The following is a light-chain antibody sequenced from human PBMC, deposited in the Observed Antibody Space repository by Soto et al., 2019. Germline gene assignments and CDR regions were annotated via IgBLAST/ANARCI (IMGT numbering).Light chain of an antibody. V-gene: IGLV7-46*01. Sequence: QAVVTQEPSLTVSPGGTVTLTCGSSTGAVTSGHYPYWFQQKPGQAPRTLIYDTSNKHSWTPARFSGSLLGGKAALTLSGAQPEDEAEYYCLLSDSGARPYYVFGTGTKVTVL. CDR3: LLSDSGARPYYV. J-gene: IGLJ1*01. CDR2: DTS. CDR1: TGAVTSGHY.